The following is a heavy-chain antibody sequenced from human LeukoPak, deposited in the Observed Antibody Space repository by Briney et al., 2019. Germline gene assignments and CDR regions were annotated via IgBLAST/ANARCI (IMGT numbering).Heavy chain of an antibody. CDR3: AVDAGGH. V-gene: IGHV3-23*01. Sequence: PGGSLRLSCAASGFTFSSYSMNWVRQAPGKGLEWVSRISGSGAITEYADSVKGRFTISRDNSKSTLSLQMSSLRAEDTAVYYCAVDAGGHWGQGALVTVSS. D-gene: IGHD3-16*01. J-gene: IGHJ4*02. CDR2: ISGSGAIT. CDR1: GFTFSSYS.